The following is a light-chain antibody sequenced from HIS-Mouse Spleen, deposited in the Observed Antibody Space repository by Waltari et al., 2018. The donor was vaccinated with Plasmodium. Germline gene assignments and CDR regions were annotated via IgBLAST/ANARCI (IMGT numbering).Light chain of an antibody. Sequence: DIQMTQSPSSLSASVGDRVTITCRASQIISSYLNWYQQKPEKAPKLLIYAASSLQSGVPSRFSGSGAGTDFTLSISSLQPEDFATYYCQQSYSTWTFGQGTKVEIK. CDR1: QIISSY. CDR3: QQSYSTWT. V-gene: IGKV1-39*01. J-gene: IGKJ1*01. CDR2: AAS.